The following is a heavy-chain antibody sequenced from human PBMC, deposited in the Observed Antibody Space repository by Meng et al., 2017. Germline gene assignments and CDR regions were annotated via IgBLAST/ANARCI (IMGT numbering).Heavy chain of an antibody. CDR1: GYTFTGYY. V-gene: IGHV1-2*02. CDR3: ARTYSSGWYDEDY. Sequence: QGQPGQSGAEVKKPGASVKVSCKASGYTFTGYYMHWVRQAPGQGLEWMGWINPNSGGTNYAQKFQGRVTMTRDTSISTAYMELSRLRSDDTAVYYCARTYSSGWYDEDYWGQGTLVTVSS. J-gene: IGHJ4*02. D-gene: IGHD6-19*01. CDR2: INPNSGGT.